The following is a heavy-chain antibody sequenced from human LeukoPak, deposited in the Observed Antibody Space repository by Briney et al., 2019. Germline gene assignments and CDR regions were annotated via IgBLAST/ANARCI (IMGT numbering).Heavy chain of an antibody. V-gene: IGHV3-21*04. J-gene: IGHJ4*02. CDR1: GFTFSNYN. Sequence: GGSLRLSCAASGFTFSNYNMNWVRQAPGKGLEWVSSISSSSSSYIYYADSVKGRFTISRDNSKNTLYLQMNSLRAEDTAVYYCAKWELPHGGRAYYFDYWGQGTLVTVSS. D-gene: IGHD1-26*01. CDR2: ISSSSSSYI. CDR3: AKWELPHGGRAYYFDY.